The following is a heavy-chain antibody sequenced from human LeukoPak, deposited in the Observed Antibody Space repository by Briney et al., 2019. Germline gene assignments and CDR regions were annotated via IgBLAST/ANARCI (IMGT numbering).Heavy chain of an antibody. CDR2: MNPNSGNT. Sequence: ASVKVSCKASGYTFTSYDINWVRQATGQGLEWMGWMNPNSGNTGYAQKFQGRVTMTRNTSISTAYMEMSSLRSEDTAVYYCARNAGTAAAVIAYPWGQGTLVTVSS. J-gene: IGHJ5*02. V-gene: IGHV1-8*01. D-gene: IGHD6-13*01. CDR1: GYTFTSYD. CDR3: ARNAGTAAAVIAYP.